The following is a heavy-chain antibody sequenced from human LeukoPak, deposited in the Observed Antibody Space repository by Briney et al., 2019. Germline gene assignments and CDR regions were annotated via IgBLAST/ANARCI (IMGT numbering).Heavy chain of an antibody. D-gene: IGHD3-22*01. V-gene: IGHV4-38-2*01. CDR3: ASSLGYWRDFDY. Sequence: PSETLSLTCAVSGYSISSGYYWGWIRQPPGKGLEWIGSIYHSGSTYNNPSLKSRVTISVDTSKNQFSLKLSSVTAADTAVYYCASSLGYWRDFDYWGQGTLVTVSS. CDR1: GYSISSGYY. J-gene: IGHJ4*02. CDR2: IYHSGST.